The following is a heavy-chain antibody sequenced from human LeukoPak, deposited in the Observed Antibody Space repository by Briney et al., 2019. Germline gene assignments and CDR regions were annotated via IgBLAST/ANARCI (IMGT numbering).Heavy chain of an antibody. V-gene: IGHV1-2*02. CDR1: GYTFTGYY. Sequence: ASVKVSCKASGYTFTGYYIHRVRRAPGHGLEWMGWISPDNGDTHYAQKFQGRVTMTRDTSISTVYMELSRLRNDATAVYYCSRRMAVAATFDYWGQGTLVTVSS. CDR3: SRRMAVAATFDY. D-gene: IGHD6-19*01. J-gene: IGHJ4*02. CDR2: ISPDNGDT.